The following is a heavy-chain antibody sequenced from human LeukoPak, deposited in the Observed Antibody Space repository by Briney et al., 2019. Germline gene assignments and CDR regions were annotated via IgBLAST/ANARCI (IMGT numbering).Heavy chain of an antibody. CDR2: IIPIFHTS. CDR1: GGIFSTYG. D-gene: IGHD2-2*02. CDR3: ARDPLGHCSSSNCYTRMEFDY. J-gene: IGHJ4*02. V-gene: IGHV1-69*13. Sequence: SVKVSCKASGGIFSTYGFHWVRQAPGQGLEWLGGIIPIFHTSHYARKFQDRVMISADESTSTVYMELSSLRSEDTAVYYCARDPLGHCSSSNCYTRMEFDYWGQGTLVTVSS.